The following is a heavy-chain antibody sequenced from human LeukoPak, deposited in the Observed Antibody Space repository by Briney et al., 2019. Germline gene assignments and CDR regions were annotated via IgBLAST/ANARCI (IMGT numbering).Heavy chain of an antibody. CDR2: NNHSGST. CDR1: GGSFSGYY. V-gene: IGHV4-34*01. Sequence: PSETLSLTCAVYGGSFSGYYWSWIRQPPGKGLEWIGENNHSGSTNYNPSLKSRVTISVDTSKNQFSLKLSSVTAADTAVYYCARGRRADFDYWGQGTLVTVSS. J-gene: IGHJ4*02. CDR3: ARGRRADFDY.